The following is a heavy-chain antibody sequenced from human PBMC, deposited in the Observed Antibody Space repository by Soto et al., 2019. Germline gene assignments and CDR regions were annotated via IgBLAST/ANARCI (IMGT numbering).Heavy chain of an antibody. J-gene: IGHJ3*01. CDR3: AKGRVTYYYVGSSYPDGFDV. V-gene: IGHV3-9*01. CDR1: GFTFDAYG. Sequence: EVQLVESGGGLVQPGRALRLSCAASGFTFDAYGMNWVRQAPGKGLEWVSGISWNSGRIAYTDSVKGRFTISRDNAKNSLYLQMNSLRPEDTALYYCAKGRVTYYYVGSSYPDGFDVWGQGTVVTVSS. CDR2: ISWNSGRI. D-gene: IGHD3-22*01.